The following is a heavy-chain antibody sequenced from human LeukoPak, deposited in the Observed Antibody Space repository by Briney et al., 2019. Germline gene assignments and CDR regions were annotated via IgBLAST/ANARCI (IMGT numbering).Heavy chain of an antibody. J-gene: IGHJ4*02. CDR2: ISGSSSTI. D-gene: IGHD3-22*01. Sequence: PGGSLRLSCAASGFTFSSYSMNWVRQAPGKGLEWVSYISGSSSTIYYADSVKGRFTISRDNAKNSLYLQMSSLRDEDTAVYYCARGATYYYDSSGYGFIDYWGQGTLVTVSS. V-gene: IGHV3-48*02. CDR1: GFTFSSYS. CDR3: ARGATYYYDSSGYGFIDY.